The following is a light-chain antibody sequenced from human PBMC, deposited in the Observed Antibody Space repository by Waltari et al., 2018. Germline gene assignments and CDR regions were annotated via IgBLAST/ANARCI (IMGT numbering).Light chain of an antibody. Sequence: IVMTQSPDSLALSVGERATIHCKSSQSVLYSSNNKNYLAWYQQKPGQPPKLLIYWASTRESGVPDRFSGSGSGTDFTLTISSLQAEDVAVYYCQQYYSTPLTFGQGTKVEIK. CDR2: WAS. CDR1: QSVLYSSNNKNY. V-gene: IGKV4-1*01. CDR3: QQYYSTPLT. J-gene: IGKJ1*01.